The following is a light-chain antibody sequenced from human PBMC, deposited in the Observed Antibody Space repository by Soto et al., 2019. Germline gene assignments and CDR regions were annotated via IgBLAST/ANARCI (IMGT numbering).Light chain of an antibody. Sequence: DIQLTQSPSFLSASVGDRVTITFRASQGIGSYLAWYQQKPGKVPKLLIYGASTLQSGVPSRFSGSGSGTDFTLTISSLQPEDVATYYCQKYDRTPWTFGQGTKV. CDR1: QGIGSY. CDR2: GAS. J-gene: IGKJ1*01. CDR3: QKYDRTPWT. V-gene: IGKV1-27*01.